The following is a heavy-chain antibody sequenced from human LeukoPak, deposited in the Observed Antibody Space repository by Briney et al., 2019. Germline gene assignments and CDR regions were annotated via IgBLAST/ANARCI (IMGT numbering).Heavy chain of an antibody. D-gene: IGHD2-2*01. J-gene: IGHJ6*02. CDR1: GFTFSSYW. CDR2: IKRDGSEK. Sequence: GGCLRLSCAASGFTFSSYWMSSVRQAPGKGLEWVANIKRDGSEKYYVDSVEGRFTISRDNAKNSLYLQMNSLRAEDTAVYYCARVSGQVPAAVRNYYYYYGMDVWGQGTTVTVSS. CDR3: ARVSGQVPAAVRNYYYYYGMDV. V-gene: IGHV3-7*01.